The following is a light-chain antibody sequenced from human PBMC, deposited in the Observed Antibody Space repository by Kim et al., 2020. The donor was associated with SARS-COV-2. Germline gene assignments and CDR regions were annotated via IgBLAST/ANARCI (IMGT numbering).Light chain of an antibody. J-gene: IGLJ2*01. V-gene: IGLV3-19*01. CDR1: SLRNYY. Sequence: SSELTQDPAVSVALGQTVRITCQGDSLRNYYASWYQQKPGQAPKLLIYLKNNRPSGIPDRFSGSGSGNTASLTITGAQAEDEADYYCNSRDSSGNHLVFGGGTQLTVL. CDR2: LKN. CDR3: NSRDSSGNHLV.